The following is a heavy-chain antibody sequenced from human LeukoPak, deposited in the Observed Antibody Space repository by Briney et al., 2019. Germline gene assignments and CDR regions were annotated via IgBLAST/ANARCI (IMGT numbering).Heavy chain of an antibody. CDR2: ISSSGSTI. D-gene: IGHD6-19*01. CDR3: ARLAVAFDY. J-gene: IGHJ4*02. CDR1: GFTFSSYE. V-gene: IGHV3-48*03. Sequence: GGSLRLSCAASGFTFSSYEMNWVRQAPGKGLEWVSYISSSGSTIYYADSVKGRFTISRDNAKNSLYLQTNSLRAEDTAVYYCARLAVAFDYWGQGTLVTVSS.